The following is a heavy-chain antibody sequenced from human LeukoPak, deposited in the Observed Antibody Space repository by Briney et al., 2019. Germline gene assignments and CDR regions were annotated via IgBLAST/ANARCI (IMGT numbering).Heavy chain of an antibody. J-gene: IGHJ4*02. CDR1: GFNFANHA. Sequence: GGSLRLSCAASGFNFANHAMSWVRQTAGKGLEWVSAISGGGDITYYADSVKGRFTISRDNSKNTLYLQMNSLRAEDTAVYYCARGRVFDYWGQGTLVTVSS. D-gene: IGHD3-10*01. V-gene: IGHV3-23*01. CDR3: ARGRVFDY. CDR2: ISGGGDIT.